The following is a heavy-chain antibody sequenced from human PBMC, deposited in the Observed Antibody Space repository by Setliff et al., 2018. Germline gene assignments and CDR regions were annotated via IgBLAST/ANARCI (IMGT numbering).Heavy chain of an antibody. CDR3: ATEQFPGDWGDY. CDR1: GYTFTSYA. Sequence: RASVKVSCKASGYTFTSYAMHWVRQAPGQRLEWMGWISVYNGKTKYAQKFQGRVTMTTDTSTRTAYMEVTSPRSDDTAVYYCATEQFPGDWGDYWGQGTLVTVSS. J-gene: IGHJ4*02. V-gene: IGHV1-18*01. CDR2: ISVYNGKT. D-gene: IGHD2-21*01.